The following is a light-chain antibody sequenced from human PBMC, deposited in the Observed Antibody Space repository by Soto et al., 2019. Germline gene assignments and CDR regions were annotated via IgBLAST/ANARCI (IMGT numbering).Light chain of an antibody. Sequence: QSVLTQPPSASGTPGQRVTISCSGSSSNIGSNYVYWYQQLPGTAPKLLIYMNNQRPSGVPDRFSGSKSGTSASLAISGLRSEDEADYYCAAWDDSLRGVVFGGGTKVTVL. CDR2: MNN. J-gene: IGLJ2*01. V-gene: IGLV1-47*01. CDR3: AAWDDSLRGVV. CDR1: SSNIGSNY.